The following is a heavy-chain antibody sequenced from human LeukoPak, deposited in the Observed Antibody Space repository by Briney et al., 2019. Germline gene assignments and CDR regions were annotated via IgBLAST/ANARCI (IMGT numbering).Heavy chain of an antibody. J-gene: IGHJ4*02. D-gene: IGHD6-6*01. CDR1: GGSISTYY. CDR3: TRTYSSSSIDY. V-gene: IGHV4-59*01. CDR2: IFYTGST. Sequence: SETLSLTCTVSGGSISTYYWSWIQQHPGKGLEWLGYIFYTGSTNYNPSLKSRVTMSIDTSKNQFSLKLSSVTAADTAVYYCTRTYSSSSIDYWGQGALVTVSS.